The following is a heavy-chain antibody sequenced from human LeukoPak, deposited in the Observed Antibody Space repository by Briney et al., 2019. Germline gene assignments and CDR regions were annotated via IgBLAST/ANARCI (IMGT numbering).Heavy chain of an antibody. D-gene: IGHD3-10*01. CDR3: ARAGGNRFDP. J-gene: IGHJ5*02. V-gene: IGHV4-59*01. Sequence: SETLSLTCIVSGGSLSNYYWSWIRQYPGQGLEWIGYIYYSGSTTYNPSLKSRVTISVDTSKNQFSLKLTSVTAADTAVYYCARAGGNRFDPWGQGILVTVSS. CDR2: IYYSGST. CDR1: GGSLSNYY.